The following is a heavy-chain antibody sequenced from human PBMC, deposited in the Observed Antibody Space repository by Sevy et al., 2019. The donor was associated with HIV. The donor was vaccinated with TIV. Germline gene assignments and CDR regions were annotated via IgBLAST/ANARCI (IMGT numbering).Heavy chain of an antibody. CDR2: ISGSGGST. CDR1: GFTFSSYA. D-gene: IGHD3-3*01. J-gene: IGHJ3*02. CDR3: AKSRLSDFWSGIDAFDI. V-gene: IGHV3-23*01. Sequence: GGSLRLSCAASGFTFSSYAMSWVRQAPGKGLEWVSAISGSGGSTYYADSVKGRFTISRDNSKNTLYLQMNGLRAEDTAVYYCAKSRLSDFWSGIDAFDIWGQGTMVTVSS.